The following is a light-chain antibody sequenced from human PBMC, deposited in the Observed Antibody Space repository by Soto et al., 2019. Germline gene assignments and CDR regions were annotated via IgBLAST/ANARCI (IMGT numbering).Light chain of an antibody. CDR3: QQYFSFPWT. J-gene: IGKJ1*01. CDR2: WAS. CDR1: QSVLYSSNNKNY. V-gene: IGKV4-1*01. Sequence: DIVMTQSPDSQAVSLGERATINCKSSQSVLYSSNNKNYLAWYQQRPGQPPNLLIYWASTRESGVPDRFSGSGSGTDFTLTISSLQAEDVAIYYCQQYFSFPWTFGQGTKVEIK.